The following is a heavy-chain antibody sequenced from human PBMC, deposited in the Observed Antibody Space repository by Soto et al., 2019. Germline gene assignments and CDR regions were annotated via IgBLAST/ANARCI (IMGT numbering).Heavy chain of an antibody. CDR2: INAGNGKT. V-gene: IGHV1-3*05. CDR1: GYTFTGYA. D-gene: IGHD6-19*01. Sequence: QVQLVQSGAEEKKPGASVKVSCKASGYTFTGYAMHWVRQAPGQRLEWMGWINAGNGKTKYSQKFQGRVTITRDTSASTAYMELSSLRSEDTAVYYCASAVAVPADFDYWGQGTLVTVSS. CDR3: ASAVAVPADFDY. J-gene: IGHJ4*02.